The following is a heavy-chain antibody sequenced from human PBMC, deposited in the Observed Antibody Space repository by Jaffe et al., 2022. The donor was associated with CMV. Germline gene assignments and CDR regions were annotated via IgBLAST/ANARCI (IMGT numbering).Heavy chain of an antibody. D-gene: IGHD1-26*01. CDR2: IYYSGST. CDR1: GDSISNYY. Sequence: QVQLQESGPGLVKPSETLSLTCTVSGDSISNYYWSWIRRPPAKGLEWIGYIYYSGSTNYNPSLKSRVTMSVDRSKNQFSLKLNSVTAADTAVYYCTRVVVGATIGYYYYMDVWGKGTTVTVSS. V-gene: IGHV4-59*08. CDR3: TRVVVGATIGYYYYMDV. J-gene: IGHJ6*03.